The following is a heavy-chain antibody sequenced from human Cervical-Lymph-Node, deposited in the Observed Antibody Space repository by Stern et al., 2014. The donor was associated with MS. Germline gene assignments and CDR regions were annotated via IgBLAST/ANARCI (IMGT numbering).Heavy chain of an antibody. J-gene: IGHJ4*02. Sequence: QVQLVQSGAEVKKPGASVRISCKTTGHTVTTYSMNWIRQAPGQGLEWIGIFSPSTNRTTLAQKVQGRVTVTWDTSTRILYMGLSSLQSDDTAVYYCATPLPFALWGQGTLVTVSS. CDR3: ATPLPFAL. CDR1: GHTVTTYS. V-gene: IGHV1-46*01. CDR2: FSPSTNRT.